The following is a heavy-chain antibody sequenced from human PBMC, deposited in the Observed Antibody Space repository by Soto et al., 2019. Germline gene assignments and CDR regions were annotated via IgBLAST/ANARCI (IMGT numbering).Heavy chain of an antibody. J-gene: IGHJ5*02. V-gene: IGHV4-31*03. Sequence: LSLTCTVSGGSISSGGYYWNWIRQHPGKGLEWIGYIYYSGSTYYNPSLKSRVTISIDTSKNQFSLKLSSVTVADTAVYYCAREKSDSGYDNYFDPRGQGTLVTVSS. D-gene: IGHD5-12*01. CDR1: GGSISSGGYY. CDR3: AREKSDSGYDNYFDP. CDR2: IYYSGST.